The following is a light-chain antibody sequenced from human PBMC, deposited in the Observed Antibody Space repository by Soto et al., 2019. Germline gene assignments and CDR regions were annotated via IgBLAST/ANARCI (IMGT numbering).Light chain of an antibody. CDR2: EVS. Sequence: SVLTQPPSASGSPGQSVTISCTGTSSDVGGYNYVSWYQQHPGKAPKLMISEVSKRPSGVPARFSGSKSGNTASLTVSGLQAEDEADYYCSSFAGNNNLVFGGGTKLTVL. J-gene: IGLJ2*01. CDR1: SSDVGGYNY. V-gene: IGLV2-8*01. CDR3: SSFAGNNNLV.